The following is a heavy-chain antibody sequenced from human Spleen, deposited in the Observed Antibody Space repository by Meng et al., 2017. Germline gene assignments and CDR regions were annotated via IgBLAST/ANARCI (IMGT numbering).Heavy chain of an antibody. V-gene: IGHV1-2*06. CDR2: IIPNSGGT. CDR3: ARGSEAPYSSGWIFDY. D-gene: IGHD6-19*01. Sequence: QGQLVQSGAEVKGPGASVKVSCKPSGYPFTAYYIHWVRQAPGQGLEWMGHIIPNSGGTNYAQKFQGRVTMSRDTSISTAYMELSRLRSVDTAVYYCARGSEAPYSSGWIFDYWGQGTLVTVSS. J-gene: IGHJ4*02. CDR1: GYPFTAYY.